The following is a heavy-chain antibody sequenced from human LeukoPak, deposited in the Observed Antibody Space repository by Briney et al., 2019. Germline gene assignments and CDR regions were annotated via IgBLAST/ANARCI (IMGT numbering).Heavy chain of an antibody. D-gene: IGHD1-1*01. CDR1: GDSFTNSW. CDR3: ARLALGMTRAGKYFYNGVDV. V-gene: IGHV5-10-1*01. J-gene: IGHJ6*02. CDR2: IHPDDSYS. Sequence: NHGESLRISCKGSGDSFTNSWIGWVRQLPGKGLEWMGRIHPDDSYSNYSPSFEGRVTISVEKSISTAYLQWSSLRASDTATYYCARLALGMTRAGKYFYNGVDVWGQGTTVTVSS.